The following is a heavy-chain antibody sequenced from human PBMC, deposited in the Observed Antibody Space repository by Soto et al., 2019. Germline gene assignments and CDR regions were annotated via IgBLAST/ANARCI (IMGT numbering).Heavy chain of an antibody. Sequence: QVQLVQSGAEVKKPGSSVKVSCKASGGTFSSYAISWVRQAPGQGLEWMGGIIPIFGTANYAQKFQGRVTITADESTSTADMELSSLRSEDTAVYYCAGWGWGSYYGHGEIDYWGQGTLVTVSS. CDR2: IIPIFGTA. CDR1: GGTFSSYA. J-gene: IGHJ4*02. CDR3: AGWGWGSYYGHGEIDY. V-gene: IGHV1-69*01. D-gene: IGHD1-26*01.